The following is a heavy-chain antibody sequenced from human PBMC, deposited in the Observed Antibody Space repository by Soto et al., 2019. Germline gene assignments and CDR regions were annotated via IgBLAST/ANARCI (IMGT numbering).Heavy chain of an antibody. Sequence: SETLCLTCAVYGESLSGYYWTWILQPPGKGLEWIGEINHSGNTNYNPSLKRRVTVSVDTSKNQFSLNLTSVTAADTAVYFCARGGGYCSSTSCYNDFWGQGTVVTSPQ. CDR2: INHSGNT. CDR1: GESLSGYY. D-gene: IGHD2-2*02. V-gene: IGHV4-34*01. CDR3: ARGGGYCSSTSCYNDF. J-gene: IGHJ4*02.